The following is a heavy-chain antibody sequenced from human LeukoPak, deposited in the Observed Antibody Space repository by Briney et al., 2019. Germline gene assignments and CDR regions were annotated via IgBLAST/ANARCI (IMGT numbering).Heavy chain of an antibody. CDR1: IDSFSNYH. CDR3: ARGQGATVPQVGKNWFDP. J-gene: IGHJ5*02. CDR2: VNESGGT. D-gene: IGHD1-26*01. V-gene: IGHV4-34*01. Sequence: PSETLSLTCAVYIDSFSNYHWNWIRQTPAKGMEWIGEVNESGGTNISPSLRSRVILSVDTSKDQFSLKLISVTVADTAIYYCARGQGATVPQVGKNWFDPWGQGTRVTVSS.